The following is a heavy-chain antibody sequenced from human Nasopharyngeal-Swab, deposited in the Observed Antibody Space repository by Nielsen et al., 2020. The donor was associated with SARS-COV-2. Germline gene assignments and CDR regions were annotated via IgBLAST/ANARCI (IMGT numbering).Heavy chain of an antibody. CDR3: ARGHSGGWFNSLYYYYYYGMDI. CDR2: INHTGST. CDR1: GGSISSSTYY. V-gene: IGHV4-39*07. J-gene: IGHJ6*02. Sequence: SETLSLTCTVSGGSISSSTYYWSWIRKPPGRGLEWIGEINHTGSTSYNPSLKSRVTISVNTSKNQFSLKLSSVTAADTAMYYCARGHSGGWFNSLYYYYYYGMDIWGQGTTVTVSS. D-gene: IGHD6-19*01.